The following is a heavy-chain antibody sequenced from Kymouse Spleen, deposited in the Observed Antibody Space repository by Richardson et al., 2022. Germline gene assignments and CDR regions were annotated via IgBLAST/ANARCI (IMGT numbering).Heavy chain of an antibody. CDR3: ARGVAAAGPHFDY. J-gene: IGHJ4*02. D-gene: IGHD6-13*01. CDR1: GGSFSGYY. CDR2: INHSGST. V-gene: IGHV4-34*01. Sequence: QVQLQQWGAGLLKPSETLSLTCAVYGGSFSGYYWSWIRQPPGKGLEWIGEINHSGSTNYNPSLKSRVTISVDTSKNQFSLKLSSVTAADTAVYYCARGVAAAGPHFDYWGQGTLVTVSS.